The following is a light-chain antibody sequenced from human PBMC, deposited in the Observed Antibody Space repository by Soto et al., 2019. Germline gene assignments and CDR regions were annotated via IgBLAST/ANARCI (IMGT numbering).Light chain of an antibody. Sequence: DIQMTQSPSTLSASGGDRVTITCRASQSISTWLAWYQQRPGKAPRLLIYGASSLESGVPSRFTGSGSGTEFTLTIRSLQPDDFATYYCQQYNNYPRAFGQGTKVDIK. V-gene: IGKV1-5*01. CDR2: GAS. CDR1: QSISTW. J-gene: IGKJ1*01. CDR3: QQYNNYPRA.